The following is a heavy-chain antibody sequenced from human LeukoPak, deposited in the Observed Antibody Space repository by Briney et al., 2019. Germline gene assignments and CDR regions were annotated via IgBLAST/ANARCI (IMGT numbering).Heavy chain of an antibody. J-gene: IGHJ6*04. D-gene: IGHD3-10*02. CDR1: GFTLSSYA. Sequence: GGSLRLSCAASGFTLSSYAMSWVRQAPGKGLKWVSAISDSGNTYHADSVKGRFTISRDNAKNSLYLQMNSLRAEDTAVYYCAELGITMIGGVWGKGTTVTISS. CDR2: ISDSGNT. V-gene: IGHV3-23*01. CDR3: AELGITMIGGV.